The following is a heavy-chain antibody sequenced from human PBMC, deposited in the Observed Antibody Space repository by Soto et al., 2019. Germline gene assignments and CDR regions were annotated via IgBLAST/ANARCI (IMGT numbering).Heavy chain of an antibody. J-gene: IGHJ2*01. CDR2: IIPIFGTA. D-gene: IGHD6-19*01. CDR1: GGTFSSYA. V-gene: IGHV1-69*06. CDR3: ARDKRIAVAGLRNWYFDL. Sequence: GASVKVSCKASGGTFSSYAISWVRQAPGQGLEWMGGIIPIFGTANYAQKFQGRVTITADKSTSTAYMELSSLRSEDTAVYYCARDKRIAVAGLRNWYFDLWGRGTLVTVS.